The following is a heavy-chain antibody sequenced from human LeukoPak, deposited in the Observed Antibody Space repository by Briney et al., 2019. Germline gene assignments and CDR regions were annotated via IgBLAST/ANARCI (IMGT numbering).Heavy chain of an antibody. V-gene: IGHV4-61*01. D-gene: IGHD3-22*01. CDR3: ARGKDYYDTSGYPTFHY. J-gene: IGHJ4*02. Sequence: KPSETLSLTCTVSGGSISSDSYYWSWIRQPPGKGLEWIGYIYYSGSTNHNPSLKSRVTISVDTSKNQLSLKLTSVLAADTAVYYCARGKDYYDTSGYPTFHYWGQGTLVTVSS. CDR2: IYYSGST. CDR1: GGSISSDSYY.